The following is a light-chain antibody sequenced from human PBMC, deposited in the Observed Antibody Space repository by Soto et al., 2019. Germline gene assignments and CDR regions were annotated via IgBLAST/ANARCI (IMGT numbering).Light chain of an antibody. V-gene: IGLV2-14*01. Sequence: QTVLTQPASVCGSPGQSITISCTGTSSDVGGYNYVSWYQQHPGKAPKLMIYDVSNRPSGVSNRFSGSKSGNTASLTISGLQAEDEADYYCSSYTSSSTLLFGGGTKLTVL. CDR1: SSDVGGYNY. CDR2: DVS. J-gene: IGLJ2*01. CDR3: SSYTSSSTLL.